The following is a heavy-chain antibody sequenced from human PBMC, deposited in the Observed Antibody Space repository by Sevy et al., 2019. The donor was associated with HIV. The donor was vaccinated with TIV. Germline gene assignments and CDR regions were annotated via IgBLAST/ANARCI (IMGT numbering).Heavy chain of an antibody. CDR1: GDSVSSNSAA. V-gene: IGHV6-1*01. D-gene: IGHD3-22*01. J-gene: IGHJ6*02. CDR2: TYYRSKWYN. Sequence: KQSQTLSLTCAISGDSVSSNSAAWNWIRQSPSRGLEWLGRTYYRSKWYNDYAVSVKSRITINPDTSKNQFSLQLNSMTPEETAVYYCARHSFYYDSSGYYFYYYYGMDVWGQGTTVTVSS. CDR3: ARHSFYYDSSGYYFYYYYGMDV.